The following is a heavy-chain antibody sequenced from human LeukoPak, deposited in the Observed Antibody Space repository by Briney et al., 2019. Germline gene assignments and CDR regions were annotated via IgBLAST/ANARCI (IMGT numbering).Heavy chain of an antibody. CDR1: GGTFSSYA. V-gene: IGHV1-69*06. J-gene: IGHJ6*02. Sequence: GASVNVSCKASGGTFSSYAISWVRQAPGQGLEWMGGIIPIFGTANYAQKFQGRVTITADKSTSTAYMELSSLRSEDTAVYYCARVAAHYYYYGMDVWGQGTTVTVSS. D-gene: IGHD2-15*01. CDR2: IIPIFGTA. CDR3: ARVAAHYYYYGMDV.